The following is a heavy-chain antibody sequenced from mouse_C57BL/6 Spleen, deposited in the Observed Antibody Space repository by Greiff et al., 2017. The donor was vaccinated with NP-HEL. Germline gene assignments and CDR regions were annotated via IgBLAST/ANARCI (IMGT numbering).Heavy chain of an antibody. V-gene: IGHV5-4*01. CDR2: ISDGGSYT. J-gene: IGHJ2*01. D-gene: IGHD2-5*01. Sequence: EVQGVESGGGLVKPGGSLKLSCAASGFTFSSYAMSWVRQTPEKRLEWVATISDGGSYTYYPDNVKGRFTISRDNAKNNLYLQMSHLKSEDTAMYYCARDYSNSVYYFDYWGQGTTLTVSS. CDR3: ARDYSNSVYYFDY. CDR1: GFTFSSYA.